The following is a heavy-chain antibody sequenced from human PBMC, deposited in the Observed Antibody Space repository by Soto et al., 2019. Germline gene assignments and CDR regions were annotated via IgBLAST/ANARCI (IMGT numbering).Heavy chain of an antibody. CDR3: ATIQLWMPLYFDY. Sequence: EASVKVSCKASGGTFSSYAISWVRQAPGQGLEWMGGIIPIFGTANYAQKFQGRVTITADKSTSTAYMELSSLRSEDTAVYYCATIQLWMPLYFDYWGQGTLVTVSS. CDR1: GGTFSSYA. V-gene: IGHV1-69*06. J-gene: IGHJ4*02. D-gene: IGHD5-18*01. CDR2: IIPIFGTA.